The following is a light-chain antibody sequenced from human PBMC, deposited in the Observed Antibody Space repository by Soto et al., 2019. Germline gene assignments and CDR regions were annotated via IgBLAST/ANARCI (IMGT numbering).Light chain of an antibody. CDR3: QQYVGFPYT. J-gene: IGKJ2*01. V-gene: IGKV1-5*03. CDR2: KAS. CDR1: HSVDTW. Sequence: DIPMTQSPSTLSASVGDRVTITCRASHSVDTWLAWYQQKPGKAPKLLIYKASNLVSGVPSRFSGSGSGTEFTLTISSLQPDDFATYYCQQYVGFPYTFGQGTKLEIK.